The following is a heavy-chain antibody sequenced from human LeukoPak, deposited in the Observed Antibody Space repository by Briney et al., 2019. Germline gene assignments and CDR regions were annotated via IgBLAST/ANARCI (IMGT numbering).Heavy chain of an antibody. CDR1: GFTFSSYA. Sequence: PGRSLRLSCAASGFTFSSYAMHWVRQAPGKGLEWVAVISYDGSNKYYADSVKGRFTISRDNSKNTLYLQMNSLRAEDTAVYYCARVGVDPDYYGMDVWGQGTTVTVS. D-gene: IGHD3-10*01. CDR3: ARVGVDPDYYGMDV. V-gene: IGHV3-30-3*01. CDR2: ISYDGSNK. J-gene: IGHJ6*02.